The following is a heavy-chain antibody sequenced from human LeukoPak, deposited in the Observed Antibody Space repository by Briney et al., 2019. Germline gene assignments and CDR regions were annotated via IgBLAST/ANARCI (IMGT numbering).Heavy chain of an antibody. J-gene: IGHJ4*02. V-gene: IGHV3-23*01. Sequence: GGSLRLSCQASGFTFYMYAMSWVRQAPGKGLEWVASMCGTAGCTYYADSVKGRFTISRDNSKNTLYLQMNSLRAEDTAVYYCAKKSGGWYRAHFDYWGQGTLVTVSS. D-gene: IGHD6-19*01. CDR3: AKKSGGWYRAHFDY. CDR1: GFTFYMYA. CDR2: MCGTAGCT.